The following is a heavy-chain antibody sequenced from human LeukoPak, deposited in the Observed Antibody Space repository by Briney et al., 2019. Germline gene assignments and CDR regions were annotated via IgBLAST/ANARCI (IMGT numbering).Heavy chain of an antibody. J-gene: IGHJ5*02. CDR1: EFSFNSYW. Sequence: GGSLRLSCATSEFSFNSYWMSWVRQAPGKGLEWVANIKQDGSEKYYVDSVKGRFTISRDNAKNSLYLQMNSLRAEDTAVYYCARQVVPAANWFDPWGQGTLVTVSS. D-gene: IGHD2-2*01. V-gene: IGHV3-7*01. CDR3: ARQVVPAANWFDP. CDR2: IKQDGSEK.